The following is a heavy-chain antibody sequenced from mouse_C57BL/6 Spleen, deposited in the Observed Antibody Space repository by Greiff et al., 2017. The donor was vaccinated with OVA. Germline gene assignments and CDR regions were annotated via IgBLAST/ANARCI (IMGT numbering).Heavy chain of an antibody. CDR3: TRPSGPVLRKGAMDY. D-gene: IGHD1-1*01. CDR2: ISSGGDYI. V-gene: IGHV5S21*01. Sequence: EVMLVESGEGLVKPGGSLKLSCAASGFTFSSYAMSWVRQTPEKRLEWVAYISSGGDYIYYADTVKGRFTISRDNARNTLYLQMSSLKSEDTAMYYCTRPSGPVLRKGAMDYWGQGTSVTVSS. J-gene: IGHJ4*01. CDR1: GFTFSSYA.